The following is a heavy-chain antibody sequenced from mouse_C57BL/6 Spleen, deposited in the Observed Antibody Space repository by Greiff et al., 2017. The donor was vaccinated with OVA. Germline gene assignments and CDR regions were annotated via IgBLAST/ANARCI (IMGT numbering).Heavy chain of an antibody. CDR1: GYTFTSYW. Sequence: VQRVESGAELVKPGASVKMSCKASGYTFTSYWITWVKQRPGQGLEWIGDIYPGSGSTNYNEKFKSKATLTVDTSSSTAYMQLSSLTSEDSAVYYCARGITTVVARYFDVWGTGTTVTVSS. J-gene: IGHJ1*03. CDR3: ARGITTVVARYFDV. CDR2: IYPGSGST. D-gene: IGHD1-1*01. V-gene: IGHV1-55*01.